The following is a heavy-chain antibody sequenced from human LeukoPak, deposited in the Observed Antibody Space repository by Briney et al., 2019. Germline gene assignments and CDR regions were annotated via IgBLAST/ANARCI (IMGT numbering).Heavy chain of an antibody. V-gene: IGHV3-30*18. CDR3: AKDGVNGGLFEY. Sequence: GGSLRLSCGASGFTFSTYHMHWVRQAPGKGLEGVAVISNDERDKWYTDSVKGRFTISRDNSKNTLYLQINSLRTEDTGVYYCAKDGVNGGLFEYWGQGTLVTVSS. J-gene: IGHJ4*02. D-gene: IGHD3-3*01. CDR1: GFTFSTYH. CDR2: ISNDERDK.